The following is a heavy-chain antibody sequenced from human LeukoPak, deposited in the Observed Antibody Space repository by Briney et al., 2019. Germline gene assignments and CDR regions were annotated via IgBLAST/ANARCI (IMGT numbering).Heavy chain of an antibody. Sequence: ASVKVSCKASGGTFSSYAISWVRQAPGQGLEWMGGFNREDDEPIYAPHFRGRVTVTEDTSTDTAYMELSSLRSEDTAVYYCATLDSYYDNSGRPLIPDWGQGTLVTVSS. CDR2: FNREDDEP. CDR3: ATLDSYYDNSGRPLIPD. D-gene: IGHD3-22*01. V-gene: IGHV1-24*01. J-gene: IGHJ4*02. CDR1: GGTFSSYA.